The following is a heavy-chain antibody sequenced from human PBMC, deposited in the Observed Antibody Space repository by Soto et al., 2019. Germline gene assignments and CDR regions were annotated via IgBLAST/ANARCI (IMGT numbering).Heavy chain of an antibody. CDR2: INPSGGST. D-gene: IGHD2-2*01. CDR1: GDSFTSYY. V-gene: IGHV1-46*01. Sequence: ASVKVSCKACGDSFTSYYMHWVRQAPGQGFEWMGIINPSGGSTSYAQKFQGRVTMTRDTSTSTVYMELSSLRSEDTAVYYCARDLSQVPAAMDCYFDYWGQGTLVTVSS. J-gene: IGHJ4*02. CDR3: ARDLSQVPAAMDCYFDY.